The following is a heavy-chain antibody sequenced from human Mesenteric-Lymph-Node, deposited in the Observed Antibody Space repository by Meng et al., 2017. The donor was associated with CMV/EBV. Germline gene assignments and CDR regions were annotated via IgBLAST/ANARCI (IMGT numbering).Heavy chain of an antibody. V-gene: IGHV3-30*04. CDR2: ISSDGSNK. J-gene: IGHJ3*02. CDR3: ARDKSVGATTDAFDI. CDR1: GFTFSSYA. Sequence: GGSLRLSCAASGFTFSSYAMHWVRQAPGKGLEWVALISSDGSNKYYADSVKGRFTISRDNAKNSLYLQMNSLRAEDTAVYYCARDKSVGATTDAFDIWGQGTMVTVSS. D-gene: IGHD1-26*01.